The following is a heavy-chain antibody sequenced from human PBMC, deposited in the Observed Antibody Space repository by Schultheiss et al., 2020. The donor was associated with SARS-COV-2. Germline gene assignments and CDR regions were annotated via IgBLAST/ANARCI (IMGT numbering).Heavy chain of an antibody. V-gene: IGHV1-69*13. Sequence: SVKVSCKASGGTFSSYAISWVRQAPGQGLEWMGGIIPIFGTANYAQKFQGRVTITADESTSTAYMELSSLRSEDTAVYYCARGNRRSHNYYYYYMDVWGKGTTVTVSS. CDR2: IIPIFGTA. CDR1: GGTFSSYA. CDR3: ARGNRRSHNYYYYYMDV. J-gene: IGHJ6*03. D-gene: IGHD1-14*01.